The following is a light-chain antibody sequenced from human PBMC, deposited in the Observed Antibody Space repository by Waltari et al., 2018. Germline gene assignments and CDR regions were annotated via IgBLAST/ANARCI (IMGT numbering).Light chain of an antibody. CDR3: LSYTTRISFV. CDR1: SNAIGTSNH. V-gene: IGLV2-23*02. CDR2: EVT. Sequence: QPALTQPASVSGSPGQSITIPCTRSSNAIGTSNHVCWYQQHPGKAPRLIISEVTERPSGVSDRFSGSKSGNTASLTISGLQAEDEADYYCLSYTTRISFVFGGGTKLSVL. J-gene: IGLJ2*01.